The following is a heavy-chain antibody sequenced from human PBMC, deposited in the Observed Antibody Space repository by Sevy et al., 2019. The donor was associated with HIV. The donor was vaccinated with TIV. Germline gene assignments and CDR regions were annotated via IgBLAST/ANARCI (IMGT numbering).Heavy chain of an antibody. CDR1: GFTFSSYA. J-gene: IGHJ6*02. V-gene: IGHV3-64D*06. CDR3: VKDKRGRYCSGGSCYGLSGMDV. CDR2: ISSNGGST. Sequence: GGSLRLSCSASGFTFSSYAMHWVRQAPGKGLEYVSAISSNGGSTYYADSVKGRVTISRENSKNTLYLQMSSLRAEDTAVYYCVKDKRGRYCSGGSCYGLSGMDVWGQGTTVTVSS. D-gene: IGHD2-15*01.